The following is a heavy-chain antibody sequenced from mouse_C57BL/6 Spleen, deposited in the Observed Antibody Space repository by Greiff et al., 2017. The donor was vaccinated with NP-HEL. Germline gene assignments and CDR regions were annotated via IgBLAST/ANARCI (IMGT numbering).Heavy chain of an antibody. CDR2: IYPGDGDT. D-gene: IGHD1-1*01. J-gene: IGHJ1*03. Sequence: QVQLQQSGAELVKPGASVKISCKASGYAFSSYWMNWVKQRPGKGLEWIGQIYPGDGDTNYNGKFKGKATLTADKSSSTAYMQLSSLTSEDSAVYFCARGIGYGSSSWCFDVWGTGTTVTVSS. CDR3: ARGIGYGSSSWCFDV. V-gene: IGHV1-80*01. CDR1: GYAFSSYW.